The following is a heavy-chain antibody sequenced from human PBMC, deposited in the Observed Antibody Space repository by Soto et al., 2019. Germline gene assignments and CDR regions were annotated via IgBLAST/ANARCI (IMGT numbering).Heavy chain of an antibody. CDR1: GGSISSIW. J-gene: IGHJ5*02. CDR2: IHHTGSA. D-gene: IGHD4-17*01. V-gene: IGHV4-4*02. CDR3: VRNDYFRFDP. Sequence: QVQLQESGPGLVEPSETLSLTCALSGGSISSIWCSWVRQPPNKGLEWIVEIHHTGSANYNPSLMNRVTMSVDKSKNQFSLKLTSMTAADTAVYYCVRNDYFRFDPWGRGTLVTVSS.